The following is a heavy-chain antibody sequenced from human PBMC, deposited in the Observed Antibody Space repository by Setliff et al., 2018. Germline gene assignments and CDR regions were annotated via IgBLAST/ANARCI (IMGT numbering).Heavy chain of an antibody. CDR1: GGSFSGYY. V-gene: IGHV4-34*01. D-gene: IGHD3-10*01. CDR2: INYSGIP. Sequence: SEPLSLTRAVYGGSFSGYYWSWIRQPPGKGREWIGEINYSGIPTYNPSHKSRVTISVDTSKNQYSLKLSYVTSADTAVYYCAIGPRYYYGSGSYSPDWGQGTLVTVSS. J-gene: IGHJ4*02. CDR3: AIGPRYYYGSGSYSPD.